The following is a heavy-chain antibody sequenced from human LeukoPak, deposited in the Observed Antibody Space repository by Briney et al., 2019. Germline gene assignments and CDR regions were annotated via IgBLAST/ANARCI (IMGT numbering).Heavy chain of an antibody. D-gene: IGHD2-2*02. V-gene: IGHV3-21*04. CDR1: GFTFSTYT. Sequence: GALRLSCVASGFTFSTYTINWVRQAPGKGLEWVSSISSSSDYMYYADSVKGRFTISRDNSKNTLYLQMNSLRAEDTAVYYCAKENQLLYSWFDPWGQGTLVTVSS. J-gene: IGHJ5*02. CDR3: AKENQLLYSWFDP. CDR2: ISSSSDYM.